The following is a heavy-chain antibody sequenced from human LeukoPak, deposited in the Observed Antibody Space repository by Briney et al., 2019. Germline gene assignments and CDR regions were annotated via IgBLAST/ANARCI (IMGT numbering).Heavy chain of an antibody. D-gene: IGHD3-10*01. CDR3: AKDPTPYYGSSQGMDV. V-gene: IGHV3-30*18. J-gene: IGHJ6*02. CDR2: LSYDGSNK. CDR1: GXTFSSYG. Sequence: PGGSLRLSCAASGXTFSSYGMHWVRQAPGKGLEWVVVLSYDGSNKYYADSVKGRFTISRDNSKNTLYLQMNSLRAEDTAVYYWAKDPTPYYGSSQGMDVWGQGTTVTVSS.